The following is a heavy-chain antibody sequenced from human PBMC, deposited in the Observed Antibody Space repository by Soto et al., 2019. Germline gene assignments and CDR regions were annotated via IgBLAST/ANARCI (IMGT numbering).Heavy chain of an antibody. J-gene: IGHJ3*02. Sequence: ASVKVSCKPSGYTFTNHGINWVRQAPGQGLEWMGWINPYNANTNYAQKLQGRVTMTTDTSTSTAYMDLRSLTSDDTAIYYCARDRVAGIWGDAFDIWGQGTMVTVSS. CDR2: INPYNANT. V-gene: IGHV1-18*04. CDR1: GYTFTNHG. CDR3: ARDRVAGIWGDAFDI. D-gene: IGHD3-16*01.